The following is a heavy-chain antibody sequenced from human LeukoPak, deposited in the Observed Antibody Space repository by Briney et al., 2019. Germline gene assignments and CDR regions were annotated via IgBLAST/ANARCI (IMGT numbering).Heavy chain of an antibody. J-gene: IGHJ5*02. D-gene: IGHD3-22*01. Sequence: PSETLSLTCAVSGGSISSGGYFWSWIRQPPGKGLEWIGYIYHSGSTYYNPSPKSRVTISVDRSKNQFSLKLSSVTAADTAVYYCARDNYYDSSGYHNWFDPWGQGTLVTVSS. CDR3: ARDNYYDSSGYHNWFDP. CDR2: IYHSGST. V-gene: IGHV4-30-2*01. CDR1: GGSISSGGYF.